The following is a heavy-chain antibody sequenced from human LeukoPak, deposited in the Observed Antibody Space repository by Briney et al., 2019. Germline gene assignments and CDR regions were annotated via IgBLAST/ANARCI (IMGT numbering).Heavy chain of an antibody. D-gene: IGHD5-24*01. CDR3: ARDENRDGYNSFDY. Sequence: GGSLRLSCAASGFTFSSYWMSWVRQAPGKGLGWVANIKQDGSEKYYVDSVKGRFTISRDNAKNSLYLQMNSLRAEDTAVYYCARDENRDGYNSFDYWGQGTLVTVSS. V-gene: IGHV3-7*01. J-gene: IGHJ4*02. CDR1: GFTFSSYW. CDR2: IKQDGSEK.